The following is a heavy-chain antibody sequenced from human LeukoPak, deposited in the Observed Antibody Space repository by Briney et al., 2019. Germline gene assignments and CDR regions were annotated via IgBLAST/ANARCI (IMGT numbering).Heavy chain of an antibody. CDR1: GYSISSGYY. Sequence: SETLSLTCAVSGYSISSGYYWGWIRQPPGKGLEWIGSIYHSGSTYYNPSPKSRVTISVDTSKNQFSLKLSSVTAADTAVYYCARFKVRGVIKTFDYWGQGTLVTVSS. CDR3: ARFKVRGVIKTFDY. V-gene: IGHV4-38-2*01. CDR2: IYHSGST. J-gene: IGHJ4*02. D-gene: IGHD3-10*01.